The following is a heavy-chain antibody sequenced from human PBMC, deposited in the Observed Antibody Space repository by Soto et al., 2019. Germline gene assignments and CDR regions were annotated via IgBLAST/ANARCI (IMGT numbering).Heavy chain of an antibody. CDR1: GFTFSRNT. CDR2: ITSSGSYV. V-gene: IGHV3-21*01. J-gene: IGHJ6*02. CDR3: VKDEGIEAMDV. D-gene: IGHD3-3*02. Sequence: GGSLRLSCVTSGFTFSRNTMNWVRQAPGKGLEWVASITSSGSYVYYADSVKGRFSASRDNAKNSLSLQMDSLRPDDTAIYFCVKDEGIEAMDVWGQGATVTVSS.